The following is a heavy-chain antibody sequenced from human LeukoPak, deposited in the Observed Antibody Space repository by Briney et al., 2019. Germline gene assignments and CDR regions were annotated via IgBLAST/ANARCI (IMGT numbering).Heavy chain of an antibody. CDR3: ARDATYCSSTSCPDYYYYYMDV. V-gene: IGHV3-30-3*01. Sequence: PGGSLRLSCAASGFTFSSYVMHWVRQAPGKGLEWVAVISYDGSNKYYADSVKGRFTISRDNSKNTLYLQMNSLRAEDTAVYYCARDATYCSSTSCPDYYYYYMDVWGKGTTVTVSS. J-gene: IGHJ6*03. D-gene: IGHD2-2*01. CDR1: GFTFSSYV. CDR2: ISYDGSNK.